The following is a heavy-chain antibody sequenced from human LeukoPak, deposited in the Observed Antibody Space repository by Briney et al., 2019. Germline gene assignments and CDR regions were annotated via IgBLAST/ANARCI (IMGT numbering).Heavy chain of an antibody. CDR2: ISSSSSYI. CDR3: AGDLPGYDYVWGSYPYYFDY. V-gene: IGHV3-21*01. D-gene: IGHD3-16*02. J-gene: IGHJ4*02. Sequence: GGSLRLSCAASGFTFSSYSMNWVRQAPGKGLEWVSSISSSSSYIYYADSVKGRFTISRDNAKNSLYLQMNSLRAEDTAVYYCAGDLPGYDYVWGSYPYYFDYWGQGTLVTVSS. CDR1: GFTFSSYS.